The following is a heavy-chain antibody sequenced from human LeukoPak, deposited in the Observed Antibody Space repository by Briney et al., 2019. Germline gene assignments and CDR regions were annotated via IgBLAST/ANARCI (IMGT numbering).Heavy chain of an antibody. CDR2: IYPGDSDT. CDR1: GYSFTCYW. Sequence: GESLKISCKGSGYSFTCYWIGWVRQMPGKGLEWMGIIYPGDSDTGYSPSFQGQVTISADKSISTAYLQWSSLKASDTAMYYCARQGYCSSTSCYLYYYYGMDVWGQGTTVTVSS. J-gene: IGHJ6*02. D-gene: IGHD2-2*01. CDR3: ARQGYCSSTSCYLYYYYGMDV. V-gene: IGHV5-51*01.